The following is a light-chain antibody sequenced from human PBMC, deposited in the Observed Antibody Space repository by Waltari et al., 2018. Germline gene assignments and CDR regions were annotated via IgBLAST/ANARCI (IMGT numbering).Light chain of an antibody. J-gene: IGKJ1*01. V-gene: IGKV4-1*01. CDR3: QQFYTTPWT. CDR1: PSVLYSSNNNNF. Sequence: DIVMTQSPDSLAVSLGERATINCRSSPSVLYSSNNNNFLAWYQQKPGQSPKLLIYWASVRESGVPDRFSGSGSGTDFTLTISSMQAEDVAIYYCQQFYTTPWTFGQGTKVEIK. CDR2: WAS.